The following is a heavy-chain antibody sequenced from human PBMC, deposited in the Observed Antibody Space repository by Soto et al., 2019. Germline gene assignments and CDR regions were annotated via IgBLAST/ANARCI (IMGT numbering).Heavy chain of an antibody. Sequence: EVQLVESGGGLVQPGGSLRLSCAASGFTFSSYRMNWVRQAPGKGLEWVSYISSRSSTIYYADSLKGRFTISRDNAKNSLYLQMNSLRDEDTAANYCARKQWLVGGGTYYFDYWGKGTLVTVSS. D-gene: IGHD6-19*01. CDR2: ISSRSSTI. V-gene: IGHV3-48*02. CDR1: GFTFSSYR. J-gene: IGHJ4*02. CDR3: ARKQWLVGGGTYYFDY.